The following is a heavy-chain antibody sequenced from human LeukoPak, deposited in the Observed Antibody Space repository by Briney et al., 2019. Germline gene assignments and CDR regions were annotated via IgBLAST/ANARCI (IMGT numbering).Heavy chain of an antibody. V-gene: IGHV4-39*07. CDR2: IYHSGST. CDR1: GGSISTSNYY. J-gene: IGHJ4*02. CDR3: ASLTHWEGATTTDY. Sequence: PSETLSLTCTVSGGSISTSNYYWGWIRQPPGKGLEWIGSIYHSGSTYYNPSLKSRVTISVDTSKNQFSLKLSSVTAADTAVYYCASLTHWEGATTTDYWGQGTLVTVSS. D-gene: IGHD1-26*01.